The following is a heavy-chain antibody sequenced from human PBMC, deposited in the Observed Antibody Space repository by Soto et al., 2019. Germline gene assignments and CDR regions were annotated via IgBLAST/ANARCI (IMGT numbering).Heavy chain of an antibody. D-gene: IGHD1-1*01. CDR1: GFTFSDYY. CDR3: ARGAATSTLTKGFDP. Sequence: GGSLRLSCAASGFTFSDYYMSWIRQAPGKGLEWLAYISRDGNAIFYADSVHGRFTISRDNAKNSLVMQMXDLRAENXAILXCARGAATSTLTKGFDPWGXXTXVTVSS. J-gene: IGHJ5*02. V-gene: IGHV3-11*01. CDR2: ISRDGNAI.